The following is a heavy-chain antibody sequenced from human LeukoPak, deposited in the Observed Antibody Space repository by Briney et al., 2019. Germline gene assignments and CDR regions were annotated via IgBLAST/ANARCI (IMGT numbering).Heavy chain of an antibody. CDR1: GYSSNNYW. V-gene: IGHV5-51*01. D-gene: IGHD2-15*01. J-gene: IGHJ5*02. CDR2: IYPAHSDI. CDR3: ARQEYCSGGSCYTWFDP. Sequence: GESLKISCKGSGYSSNNYWITWVRQMAGKGLEWMGIIYPAHSDIRYSPSFQGQVTISADKSISTAYLQWSSLKASDTAMYYCARQEYCSGGSCYTWFDPWGQGTLVTVSS.